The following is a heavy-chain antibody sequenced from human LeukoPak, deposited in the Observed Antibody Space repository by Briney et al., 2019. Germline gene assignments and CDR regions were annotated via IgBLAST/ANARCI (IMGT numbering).Heavy chain of an antibody. CDR1: GFTFTSSA. Sequence: SVKVSCKASGFTFTSSAMQWVPQARGQRLEWIGWIVVGSGNTNYARKFQERVTITRDMSTSTAYMELSSLRSEDTAVYYCAADRRGYCDGDCFSAWGQGTLVTVSS. CDR2: IVVGSGNT. CDR3: AADRRGYCDGDCFSA. D-gene: IGHD2-21*02. V-gene: IGHV1-58*02. J-gene: IGHJ5*02.